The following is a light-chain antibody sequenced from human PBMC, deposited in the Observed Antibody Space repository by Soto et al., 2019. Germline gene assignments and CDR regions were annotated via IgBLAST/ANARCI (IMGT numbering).Light chain of an antibody. CDR2: DVD. Sequence: QSALTQPASVSGSPGQSITISCTGTSSDVGGYNYVSWYQQHPGTAPKLIIYDVDNRPSGVSSRFSGSKSGNTASLTISGLQAEYEADYYCSSYSSSSTPHYVFGTGTKVTVL. CDR1: SSDVGGYNY. V-gene: IGLV2-14*01. J-gene: IGLJ1*01. CDR3: SSYSSSSTPHYV.